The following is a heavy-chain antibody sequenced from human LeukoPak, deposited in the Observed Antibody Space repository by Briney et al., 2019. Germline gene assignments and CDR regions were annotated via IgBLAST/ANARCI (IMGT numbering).Heavy chain of an antibody. J-gene: IGHJ4*02. V-gene: IGHV1-2*02. Sequence: GASVNVSFKASGYTFTVYYMHWVRQAPGQGLEWMGWINANSGDTKYAQKFQGRVTMTRDTSISTAYMELSRLRSDDTAMYYCAREISGYSDYWGQGTLVTVSS. D-gene: IGHD3-22*01. CDR3: AREISGYSDY. CDR2: INANSGDT. CDR1: GYTFTVYY.